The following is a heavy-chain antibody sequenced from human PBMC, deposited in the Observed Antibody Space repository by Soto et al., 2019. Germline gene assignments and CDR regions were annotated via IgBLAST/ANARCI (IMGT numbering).Heavy chain of an antibody. CDR3: ARGYVQQLVQYYYYMDV. V-gene: IGHV1-3*01. CDR1: GYTFTSYA. CDR2: INAGNGNT. D-gene: IGHD6-13*01. Sequence: ASVKVSCKASGYTFTSYAMHWVRQAPGQRLEWMGWINAGNGNTGYAQKFQGRVTMTRNTSISTAYMELSSLRSEDTAVYYCARGYVQQLVQYYYYMDVWGKGTTVTVSS. J-gene: IGHJ6*03.